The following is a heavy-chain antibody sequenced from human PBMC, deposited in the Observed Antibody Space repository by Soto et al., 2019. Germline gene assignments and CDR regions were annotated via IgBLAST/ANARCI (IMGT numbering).Heavy chain of an antibody. Sequence: SETLSLTCTVSGGSISSSSYYWGWIRQPPGKGLEWIGSIYYSGSTYYNPSLKSRVTISVATSKNQFSLKLSSVTAADTAVYYCARVRGGPIDYWGQGTLVTVSS. V-gene: IGHV4-39*01. CDR1: GGSISSSSYY. D-gene: IGHD3-16*01. J-gene: IGHJ4*02. CDR3: ARVRGGPIDY. CDR2: IYYSGST.